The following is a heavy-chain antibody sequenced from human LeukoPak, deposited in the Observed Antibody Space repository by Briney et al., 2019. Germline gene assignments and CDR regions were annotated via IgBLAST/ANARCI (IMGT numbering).Heavy chain of an antibody. V-gene: IGHV3-21*01. D-gene: IGHD2-2*01. CDR3: ASVYCSSTSCLPDDAFDI. Sequence: PGGSLRLSRAASGFTFSSYSMNWVRQAPGEGLEWVSSISSSSSYIYYADSVKGRFTISRDNAKNSLYLQMNSLRAEDTAVYYCASVYCSSTSCLPDDAFDIWGQGTMVTVSS. CDR2: ISSSSSYI. CDR1: GFTFSSYS. J-gene: IGHJ3*02.